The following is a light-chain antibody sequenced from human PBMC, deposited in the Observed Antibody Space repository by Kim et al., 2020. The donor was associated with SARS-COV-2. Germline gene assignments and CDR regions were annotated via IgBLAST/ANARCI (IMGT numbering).Light chain of an antibody. J-gene: IGLJ3*02. Sequence: VSPGQTASITCSGDKLGDKYACWYQQKPGQSPVLVIYQDSKRPSGIPERFSGSNAGNTATLTISGTQAMDEADYYCQAWDSSVWVFGGGTKLTVL. V-gene: IGLV3-1*01. CDR2: QDS. CDR1: KLGDKY. CDR3: QAWDSSVWV.